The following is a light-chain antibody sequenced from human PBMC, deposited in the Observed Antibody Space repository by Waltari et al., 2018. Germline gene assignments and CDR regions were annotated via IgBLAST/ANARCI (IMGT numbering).Light chain of an antibody. Sequence: DLVMSQSPLSLPVTPGEPASISCRPSQSLLHSNGYNYLDWYLQKPGQSPQLLRFLGSNRASGVPDRFSGSGSGTDFTLKISRVEAEDVGVYYCMQALEMPRTFGQGTKVEIK. J-gene: IGKJ1*01. CDR3: MQALEMPRT. V-gene: IGKV2-28*01. CDR2: LGS. CDR1: QSLLHSNGYNY.